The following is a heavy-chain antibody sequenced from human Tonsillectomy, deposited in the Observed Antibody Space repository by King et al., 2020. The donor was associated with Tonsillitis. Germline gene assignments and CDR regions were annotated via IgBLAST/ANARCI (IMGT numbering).Heavy chain of an antibody. CDR3: ERDMHYYDSSGDYWTNAFDI. CDR2: IYYSGST. J-gene: IGHJ3*02. V-gene: IGHV4-61*01. Sequence: QLQESGPGLVKPSETLSLTCTVSGGSVSSGSYYWSWIRQPPGKGLEWIGYIYYSGSTNYNPSLKSRVTISVDTSKNQFSLKLSSVTAADTAVYYCERDMHYYDSSGDYWTNAFDIWGQGTMVTVSS. CDR1: GGSVSSGSYY. D-gene: IGHD3-22*01.